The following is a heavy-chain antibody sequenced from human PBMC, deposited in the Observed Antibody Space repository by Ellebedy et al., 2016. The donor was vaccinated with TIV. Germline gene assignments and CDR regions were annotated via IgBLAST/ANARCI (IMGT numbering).Heavy chain of an antibody. Sequence: AASVKVSCKASGGSFRSFGISWVRQAPGQGLELMGGIIPIFDRTEYAQNFQGRVMITADESTSTAYMELSSLRSEDTAVYYCARNPYHNWNHAFDIWGQGTRVTVSS. CDR1: GGSFRSFG. CDR3: ARNPYHNWNHAFDI. D-gene: IGHD1-20*01. V-gene: IGHV1-69*13. J-gene: IGHJ3*02. CDR2: IIPIFDRT.